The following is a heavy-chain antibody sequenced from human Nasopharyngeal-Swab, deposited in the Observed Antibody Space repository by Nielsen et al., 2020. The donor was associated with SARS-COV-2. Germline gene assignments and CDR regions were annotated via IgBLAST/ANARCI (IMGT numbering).Heavy chain of an antibody. CDR2: IYRSGST. J-gene: IGHJ1*01. CDR1: GGSISSSNW. V-gene: IGHV4-4*02. D-gene: IGHD4-17*01. Sequence: SETLSLTCAVSGGSISSSNWWTWVRQPPGKGLEWIGEIYRSGSTNYNASLKSRVTISVDKSKNQFSLKLSSVTAADTAVYYCARRTVTTFAEYFQHWGQGTLVTVSS. CDR3: ARRTVTTFAEYFQH.